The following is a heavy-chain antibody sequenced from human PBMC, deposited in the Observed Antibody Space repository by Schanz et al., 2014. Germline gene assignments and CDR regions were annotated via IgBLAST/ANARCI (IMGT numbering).Heavy chain of an antibody. D-gene: IGHD4-17*01. CDR3: AASGSGDYGGLNS. CDR2: ISYDGSNK. V-gene: IGHV3-30*03. Sequence: QVQLVESGGGVVQPGTSLRLSCAASGFTFSSYGMHWVRQAPGKGLEWVAVISYDGSNKYYADSVQGRFTISRDNSKNSLFLQMNSLRSDDTALYYCAASGSGDYGGLNSWGQGTLVTVSS. J-gene: IGHJ4*02. CDR1: GFTFSSYG.